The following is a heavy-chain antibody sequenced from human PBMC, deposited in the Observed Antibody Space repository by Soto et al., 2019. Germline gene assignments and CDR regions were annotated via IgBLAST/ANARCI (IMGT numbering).Heavy chain of an antibody. CDR2: ISSDGITE. CDR1: GFTFSSYA. CDR3: VKDLSHTSADDAADS. J-gene: IGHJ4*02. V-gene: IGHV3-30-3*01. D-gene: IGHD2-2*01. Sequence: GGSLRLSCAASGFTFSSYAMHWVRQAPGTRLARVSVISSDGITEHYAPSVNGRFTPSTDNSKNTLYVQMNSLRAQNTAVYYCVKDLSHTSADDAADSWAQGTLFTVSS.